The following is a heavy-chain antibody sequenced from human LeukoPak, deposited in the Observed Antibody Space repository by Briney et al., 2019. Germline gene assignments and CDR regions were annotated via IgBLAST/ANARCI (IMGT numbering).Heavy chain of an antibody. V-gene: IGHV1-8*01. CDR3: ASYDSSGYYYGY. CDR1: GYTFTSYD. D-gene: IGHD3-22*01. Sequence: SSVKVSFKASGYTFTSYDINWVRQATRQGLEWMGWMNPNSGNTGYAQKFKGRVTMTRNTSISTAYMELSSLRSEDTAVYYCASYDSSGYYYGYWGQGTLVTVSS. CDR2: MNPNSGNT. J-gene: IGHJ4*02.